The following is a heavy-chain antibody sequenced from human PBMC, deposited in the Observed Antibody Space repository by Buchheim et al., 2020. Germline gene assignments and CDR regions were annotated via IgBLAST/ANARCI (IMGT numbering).Heavy chain of an antibody. V-gene: IGHV2-5*01. CDR2: IYWNDDK. CDR1: GFSLSTSEVG. J-gene: IGHJ4*02. Sequence: QITLKESGPTLVKPTQTLTLTCTFSGFSLSTSEVGVGWIRQPPGKALEWLALIYWNDDKRYCPSLKSRLTITKDTSKNQVVLTMTNMGPVDTATYYGAHSGTIGYLLYGGQGTL. D-gene: IGHD3-9*01. CDR3: AHSGTIGYLLY.